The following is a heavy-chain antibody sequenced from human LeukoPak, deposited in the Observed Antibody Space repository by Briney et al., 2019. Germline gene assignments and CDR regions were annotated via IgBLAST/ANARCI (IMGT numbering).Heavy chain of an antibody. CDR3: ARSVSEEYYYYYYMAV. CDR1: GYTFTSYG. J-gene: IGHJ6*03. V-gene: IGHV1-18*01. CDR2: ISAYNGNT. Sequence: ASVKVSCKASGYTFTSYGISWVRQAPGQGLEGMGWISAYNGNTNYAQKLPDRVTMTTDTSTSTAYMELRSLRSDDTAVYYCARSVSEEYYYYYYMAVWGKGPRSPSP. D-gene: IGHD5/OR15-5a*01.